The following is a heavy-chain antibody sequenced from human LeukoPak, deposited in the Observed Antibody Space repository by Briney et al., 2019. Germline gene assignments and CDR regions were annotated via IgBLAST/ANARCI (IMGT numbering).Heavy chain of an antibody. CDR2: IYYSGGP. J-gene: IGHJ3*02. CDR1: GGPISSYY. Sequence: SETLSLTCTVSGGPISSYYWSWIRQPPGKGLEWIGYIYYSGGPNYNPSLKSRVTISLDTSKTQFSLNLSSVPAADTAVYYCARRGMVVTPGAFDIWGRGTMVTVSS. V-gene: IGHV4-59*08. D-gene: IGHD2-21*02. CDR3: ARRGMVVTPGAFDI.